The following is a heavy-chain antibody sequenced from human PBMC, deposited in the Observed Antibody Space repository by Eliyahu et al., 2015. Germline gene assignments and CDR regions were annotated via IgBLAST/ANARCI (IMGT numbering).Heavy chain of an antibody. CDR1: GGSVSGYY. D-gene: IGHD3-22*01. J-gene: IGHJ4*02. V-gene: IGHV4-34*01. CDR2: ITHSGNT. Sequence: QVQLQQWGXGLLKPSETLSPTGGVYGGSVSGYYWSWIRQPPGKGLEWIGEITHSGNTTYNPSLKSRVTVSXDTSRNQFSLNLRSVTAADTAVYYCARGIYEDSGYXGRGTLVTVSX. CDR3: ARGIYEDSGY.